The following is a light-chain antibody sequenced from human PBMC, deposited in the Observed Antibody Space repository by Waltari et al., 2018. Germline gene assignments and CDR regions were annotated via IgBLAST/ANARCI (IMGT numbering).Light chain of an antibody. CDR2: QNN. CDR1: DSNIGNHY. J-gene: IGLJ3*02. CDR3: AAWDRSLNTGV. V-gene: IGLV1-51*01. Sequence: QSVLTQPPSVSAAPGQKVTISCSGSDSNIGNHYVSWYQQLPGTAPKLPIYQNNKRLSGTPDRFSGSKSGTSATLDITTLQTGDEADYYCAAWDRSLNTGVFGGRTKLTVL.